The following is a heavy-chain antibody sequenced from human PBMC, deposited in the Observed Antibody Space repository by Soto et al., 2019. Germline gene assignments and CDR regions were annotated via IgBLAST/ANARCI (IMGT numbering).Heavy chain of an antibody. Sequence: QVQLVQSGAEVKKPGSSVNVSCKASGGTLNNYAISWVRRAPGQGLEWMGGIIPFFGTTNYAQKFKGRVTIPAGESRNTAYMELSSLASDDTAIYSCARRGESGGGDCYSHGFFHLLGRGTLVSVTS. V-gene: IGHV1-69*01. D-gene: IGHD2-21*02. CDR1: GGTLNNYA. CDR2: IIPFFGTT. CDR3: ARRGESGGGDCYSHGFFHL. J-gene: IGHJ2*01.